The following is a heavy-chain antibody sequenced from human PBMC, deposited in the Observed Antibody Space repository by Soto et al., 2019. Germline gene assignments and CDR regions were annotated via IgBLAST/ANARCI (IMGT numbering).Heavy chain of an antibody. V-gene: IGHV3-23*01. J-gene: IGHJ4*02. Sequence: GGSLRLSCATSGFTFSSYSMTWVRQASGEGLEWVSTISGSGTTTKYADSVKGRFTISRDNSKNTLHLQMNSLRAEDTAVYYCAQGVNYDTSGYFFGYWGQGTLVTVSS. CDR3: AQGVNYDTSGYFFGY. CDR2: ISGSGTTT. CDR1: GFTFSSYS. D-gene: IGHD3-22*01.